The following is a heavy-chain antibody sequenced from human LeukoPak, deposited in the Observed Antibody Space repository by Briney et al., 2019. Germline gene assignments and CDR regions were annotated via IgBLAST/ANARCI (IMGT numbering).Heavy chain of an antibody. Sequence: SETLSLTCTVSGGSISSYYWSWIRQPAGKGLEWIGRIYTSGSTNYNPSLKSRVTMSVDTSKNQFSLKLSSVTAADTAVYYCARAAGRITMVRGDKGPGYYMDVWGKGTTVTVSS. CDR1: GGSISSYY. D-gene: IGHD3-10*01. CDR3: ARAAGRITMVRGDKGPGYYMDV. V-gene: IGHV4-4*07. CDR2: IYTSGST. J-gene: IGHJ6*03.